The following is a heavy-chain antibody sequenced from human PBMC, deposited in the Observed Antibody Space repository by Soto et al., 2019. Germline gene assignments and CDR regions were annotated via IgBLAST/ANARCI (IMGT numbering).Heavy chain of an antibody. Sequence: EVQLLESGGGLVQPGGSLRLSCAASGFTFSSYAMSWVRQAPGKGLEWVSAISGSGGSTYYADSVKGRFTISRDNSKNPLYLQMNSLRAEDTAVYYCAKELELNSVHYYGMDVWGQGTTVTVSS. V-gene: IGHV3-23*01. CDR3: AKELELNSVHYYGMDV. J-gene: IGHJ6*02. D-gene: IGHD1-7*01. CDR1: GFTFSSYA. CDR2: ISGSGGST.